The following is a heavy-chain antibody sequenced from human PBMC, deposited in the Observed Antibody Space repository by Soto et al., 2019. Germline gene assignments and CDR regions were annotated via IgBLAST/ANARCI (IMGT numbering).Heavy chain of an antibody. J-gene: IGHJ4*02. Sequence: SETLSLTCTLSGTPIRIHYYTLIRQPPGKRLEWSGYIYYSGSTNYKPTLKSGVTISVDKSKNEFSLKLSSVTAADSAVYYCARNRGASFDYWGQGTLVTVSS. CDR1: GTPIRIHY. V-gene: IGHV4-59*11. D-gene: IGHD1-26*01. CDR3: ARNRGASFDY. CDR2: IYYSGST.